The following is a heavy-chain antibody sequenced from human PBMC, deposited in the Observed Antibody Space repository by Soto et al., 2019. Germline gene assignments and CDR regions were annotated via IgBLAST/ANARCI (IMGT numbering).Heavy chain of an antibody. CDR2: INPSGGST. CDR3: ARDKSTRARDDGFDI. Sequence: ASVKVSCKASGYTFTSYYMHWVRQAPGQGLEWMGIINPSGGSTSYAQKFQGRVTMTRDTSTSTVYMELSSLRSEDTAVYYCARDKSTRARDDGFDIWGQGTMVTVSS. CDR1: GYTFTSYY. D-gene: IGHD2-2*01. J-gene: IGHJ3*02. V-gene: IGHV1-46*01.